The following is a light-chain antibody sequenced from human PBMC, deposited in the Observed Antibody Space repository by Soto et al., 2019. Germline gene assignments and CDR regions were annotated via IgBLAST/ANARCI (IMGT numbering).Light chain of an antibody. CDR2: AAS. CDR1: QSISSY. J-gene: IGKJ1*01. CDR3: QQSYNPPWT. V-gene: IGKV1-39*01. Sequence: DIQMTQSPSSLSASVGDRVTITCRASQSISSYLNWYQQKPGKAPKLLIYAASSLQSGVPSRFSGSGSGTDFTLTISSLQREDFATYYCQQSYNPPWTFGQGTKVDIK.